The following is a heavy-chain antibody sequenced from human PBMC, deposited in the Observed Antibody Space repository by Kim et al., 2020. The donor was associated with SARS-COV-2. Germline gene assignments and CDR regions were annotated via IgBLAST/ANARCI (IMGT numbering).Heavy chain of an antibody. V-gene: IGHV3-23*01. Sequence: DSVKGRFTISRDNSKNTLYLQMNSLRAEDTAVYYCAKDRGVGSYYFPSDYWGQGTLVTVSS. CDR3: AKDRGVGSYYFPSDY. J-gene: IGHJ4*02. D-gene: IGHD1-26*01.